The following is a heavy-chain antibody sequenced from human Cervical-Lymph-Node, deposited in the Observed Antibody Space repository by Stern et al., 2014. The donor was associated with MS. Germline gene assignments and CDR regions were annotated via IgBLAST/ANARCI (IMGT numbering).Heavy chain of an antibody. CDR2: IYASGST. CDR3: ARDRINRPSTDY. D-gene: IGHD2-15*01. J-gene: IGHJ4*02. CDR1: GSSISSGNYY. V-gene: IGHV4-61*02. Sequence: MQLVESGPGLVKPSQTLSLTCTVSGSSISSGNYYWSWIRQPAGKGLEWIGRIYASGSTNYNPSLESGVTISMDTTKSQFSLKLTFGTAADTAVYYCARDRINRPSTDYWGQGILVTVSS.